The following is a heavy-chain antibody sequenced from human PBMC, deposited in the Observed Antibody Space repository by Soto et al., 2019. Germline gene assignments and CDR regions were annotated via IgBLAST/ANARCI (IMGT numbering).Heavy chain of an antibody. CDR3: ARVLYATWSSFDY. Sequence: PGGSLRLSCTASGFTFSSYEMTWGRQAPGKGLEWISYITSGGTTYYADSAKGRFTISRDNAKNSLYLHLNSLTAEDTAIYYCARVLYATWSSFDYWGQGTLVTVSS. J-gene: IGHJ4*02. CDR2: ITSGGTT. D-gene: IGHD1-26*01. V-gene: IGHV3-48*03. CDR1: GFTFSSYE.